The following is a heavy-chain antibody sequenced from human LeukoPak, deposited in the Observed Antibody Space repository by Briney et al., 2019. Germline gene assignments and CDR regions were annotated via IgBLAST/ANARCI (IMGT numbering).Heavy chain of an antibody. CDR2: IYSGGKT. CDR1: GFTVSNNY. Sequence: GGSLRLSCVASGFTVSNNYMTWVRQAPGKGLEWVSLIYSGGKTYYADSVKGRFTISRDDSKNTVYLQMSSLRAEDTALYYCARATTRDYGDYDNWFDPWGQGTLVTVSS. J-gene: IGHJ5*02. D-gene: IGHD4-17*01. CDR3: ARATTRDYGDYDNWFDP. V-gene: IGHV3-66*01.